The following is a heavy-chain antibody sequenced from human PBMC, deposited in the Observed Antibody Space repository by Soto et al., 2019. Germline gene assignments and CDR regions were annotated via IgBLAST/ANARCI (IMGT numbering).Heavy chain of an antibody. V-gene: IGHV1-69*02. J-gene: IGHJ4*02. CDR3: ARGHYDSSASH. CDR2: IIPILGIA. D-gene: IGHD3-22*01. CDR1: RGTFSSYT. Sequence: SAKVSCKAPRGTFSSYTICSVRQAPGQGLEWMGRIIPILGIANYAQKFQGRVTITADKSTSTAYMELSSLRSEDTAVYYCARGHYDSSASHWGQGTLVTVSS.